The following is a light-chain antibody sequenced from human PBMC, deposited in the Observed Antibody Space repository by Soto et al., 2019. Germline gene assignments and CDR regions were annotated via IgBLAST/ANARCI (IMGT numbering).Light chain of an antibody. CDR2: GAS. CDR3: QQYGSPLFT. V-gene: IGKV3-20*01. J-gene: IGKJ2*01. Sequence: EIVLTQSPGTLSLSPGERATLSCRASQSVSSSYLAWYQQKPGQAPRLLIYGASSRATGIPDRFSGSGSGKEFTLTISRLEPEDFAVYYCQQYGSPLFTFGQGTKLEIK. CDR1: QSVSSSY.